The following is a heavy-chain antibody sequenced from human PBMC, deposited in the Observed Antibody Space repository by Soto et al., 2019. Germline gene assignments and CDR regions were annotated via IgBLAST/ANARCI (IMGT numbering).Heavy chain of an antibody. J-gene: IGHJ5*02. V-gene: IGHV3-7*04. CDR2: INEDGSER. CDR3: ARELEVVAGTPLTFDP. Sequence: EVQLVESGGGLVQPGGSLRLSCTASKFTFSTYWMTWVRQAPGNGLEWVANINEDGSERHYVDSVKGRFTISRDNSKNALYLLMDSLTAEDTAVYYCARELEVVAGTPLTFDPWGQRTLVTVSS. D-gene: IGHD6-19*01. CDR1: KFTFSTYW.